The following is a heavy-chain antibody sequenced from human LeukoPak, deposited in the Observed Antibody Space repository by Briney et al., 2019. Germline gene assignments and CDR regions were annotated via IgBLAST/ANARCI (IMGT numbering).Heavy chain of an antibody. CDR2: IRGSGGST. D-gene: IGHD3-22*01. J-gene: IGHJ5*02. Sequence: GGSLRLSCAASGFTFSSYAMSWVRQAPGKGLEWVSAIRGSGGSTYYADSVKGRFTISRDNSKNTLYLQMNSLRAEDTAVYYCAKDHAAMIVVPNWFDPWGQGTLVTVSS. CDR3: AKDHAAMIVVPNWFDP. CDR1: GFTFSSYA. V-gene: IGHV3-23*01.